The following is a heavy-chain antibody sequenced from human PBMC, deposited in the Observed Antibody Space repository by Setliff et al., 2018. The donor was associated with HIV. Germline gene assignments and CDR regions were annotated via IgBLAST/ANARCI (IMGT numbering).Heavy chain of an antibody. J-gene: IGHJ5*02. CDR1: GVSINRTDHY. D-gene: IGHD2-21*01. CDR2: VSQSGST. Sequence: ETLSLTCSVSGVSINRTDHYWGLIRQSPGKRLEWIGSVSQSGSTYYNPSLKSRITISVDRSKNLFSLKLISVTAADQGVYYCARVPVAGANWFDPWGLGTLVTVSS. CDR3: ARVPVAGANWFDP. V-gene: IGHV4-39*01.